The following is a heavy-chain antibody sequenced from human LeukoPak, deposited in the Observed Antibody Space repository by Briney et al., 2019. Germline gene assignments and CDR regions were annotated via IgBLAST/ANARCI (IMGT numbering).Heavy chain of an antibody. V-gene: IGHV3-9*01. CDR3: ARAKYGSGSYYPH. J-gene: IGHJ4*02. Sequence: GGSLRLSCAASGFAFHDYAMHWVRQAPGKGLEWVSGISWNSGNIGYADSVKGRFTISRDNAKNSLYLQMNSLRAEDTALYYCARAKYGSGSYYPHWGQGTLVTVSS. CDR2: ISWNSGNI. CDR1: GFAFHDYA. D-gene: IGHD3-10*01.